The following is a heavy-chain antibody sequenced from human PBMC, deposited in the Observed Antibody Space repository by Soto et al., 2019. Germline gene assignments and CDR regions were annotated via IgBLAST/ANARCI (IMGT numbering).Heavy chain of an antibody. D-gene: IGHD1-26*01. J-gene: IGHJ6*03. V-gene: IGHV1-18*04. CDR1: GDTFSSFD. CDR2: ISAHNGNT. Sequence: QVLLVQSGPEVKRPGASVKVSCKASGDTFSSFDISWVRQAPGQGPEWMGCISAHNGNTNFAQKFQGRVSLTTDTSVTTAYMELRGLRSDDAGVYFCTTFNFTDSGANYNFHMDVWATGTTVTVSS. CDR3: TTFNFTDSGANYNFHMDV.